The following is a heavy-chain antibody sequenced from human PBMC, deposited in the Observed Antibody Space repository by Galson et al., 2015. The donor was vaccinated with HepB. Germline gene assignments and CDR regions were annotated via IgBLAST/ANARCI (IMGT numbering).Heavy chain of an antibody. CDR3: ARGSVATILVFVY. D-gene: IGHD5-24*01. Sequence: SLRLSCAASGFTFSSYAMHWVRQAPGKGLEWVAVISYDGSNKYYADSVKGRFTISRDNSKNTLYLQMNSLRAEDTAVYYCARGSVATILVFVYWGQGTLVTVSS. CDR2: ISYDGSNK. J-gene: IGHJ4*02. CDR1: GFTFSSYA. V-gene: IGHV3-30-3*01.